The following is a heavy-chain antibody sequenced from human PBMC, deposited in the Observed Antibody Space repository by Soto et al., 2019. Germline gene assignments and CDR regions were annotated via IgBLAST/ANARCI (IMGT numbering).Heavy chain of an antibody. CDR3: ASQRRNGYFGDY. J-gene: IGHJ4*02. V-gene: IGHV3-21*01. Sequence: EVQLVESGGGLVKPGGSLRLSCAASGFTFSSYSMNWVRQAPGKGLEWVSSISSSSSYIYYADSVKGRFTISRDNAKNSLYLQMNSLRAEDTAVYYCASQRRNGYFGDYWGQGTLVTVSS. CDR2: ISSSSSYI. D-gene: IGHD5-12*01. CDR1: GFTFSSYS.